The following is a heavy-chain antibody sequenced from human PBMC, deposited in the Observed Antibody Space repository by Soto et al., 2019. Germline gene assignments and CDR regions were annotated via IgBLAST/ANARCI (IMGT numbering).Heavy chain of an antibody. V-gene: IGHV3-23*01. D-gene: IGHD6-6*01. CDR2: ISGSGGST. J-gene: IGHJ4*02. CDR1: GFTFSSYA. Sequence: GGSLRLSCAASGFTFSSYAMSWVRQAPGKGLEWVSAISGSGGSTYYADSVKGRFTISRDNSKNTLYLQMNSLRAEDTAVYYCARDQNVLEGSSLDYWGQGTLVTVSS. CDR3: ARDQNVLEGSSLDY.